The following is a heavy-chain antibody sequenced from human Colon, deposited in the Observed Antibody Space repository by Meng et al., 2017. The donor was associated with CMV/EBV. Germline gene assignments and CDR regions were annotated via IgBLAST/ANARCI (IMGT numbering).Heavy chain of an antibody. CDR2: IKEDGSAQ. CDR3: LGGHYSGA. D-gene: IGHD3-10*01. Sequence: GESLKISCAASGFTFSNFWMNWVRQAPGKGLEWVANIKEDGSAQYYVDSVKGRFTISRDNPNNSLYLQMNSLKDEDTAVYYCLGGHYSGAWGQGTLVTVSS. J-gene: IGHJ5*02. V-gene: IGHV3-7*01. CDR1: GFTFSNFW.